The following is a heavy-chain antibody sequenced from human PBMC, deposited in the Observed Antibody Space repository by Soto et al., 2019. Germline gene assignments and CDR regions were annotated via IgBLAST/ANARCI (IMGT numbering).Heavy chain of an antibody. D-gene: IGHD3-10*01. CDR3: ARGSTDSYPGSRIFDF. CDR1: GLTFGSRA. CDR2: ITDTGGDA. J-gene: IGHJ4*02. Sequence: GSLRLSCVASGLTFGSRAMTWVRQAPGEGLQWVSTITDTGGDAKYADSVRGRFVISRDNSKKTLYLQMTSLTAEDSAMYYCARGSTDSYPGSRIFDFWGRGTLVTVSS. V-gene: IGHV3-23*01.